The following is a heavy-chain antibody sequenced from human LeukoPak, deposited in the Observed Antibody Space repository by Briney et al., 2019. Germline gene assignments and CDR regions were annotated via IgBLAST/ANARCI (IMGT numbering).Heavy chain of an antibody. CDR1: GYSISGGYY. V-gene: IGHV4-38-2*01. CDR2: IYHSGST. CDR3: TQGMDV. J-gene: IGHJ6*04. Sequence: PSETLSLTCAVSGYSISGGYYWGWIRQPPGKGLEWIRSIYHSGSTYYNPSLKSRVTISVDTSKNQFSLKLSSVTAADTAVYYCTQGMDVWGKGTTVTVSS.